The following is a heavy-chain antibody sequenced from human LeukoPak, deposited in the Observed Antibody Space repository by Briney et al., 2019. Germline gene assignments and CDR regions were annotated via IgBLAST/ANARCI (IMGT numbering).Heavy chain of an antibody. J-gene: IGHJ6*02. V-gene: IGHV3-23*01. D-gene: IGHD2/OR15-2a*01. CDR3: ARDDFSQGYSFYGMDV. Sequence: GGSLRLSCAASGFTFSSYAMSWVRQAPGKGLEWVSAISGSGGSTYYADSVKGRFTISRDNSKNTLSLQMSSLRAEDTAVYYCARDDFSQGYSFYGMDVWGQGTTVTVSS. CDR2: ISGSGGST. CDR1: GFTFSSYA.